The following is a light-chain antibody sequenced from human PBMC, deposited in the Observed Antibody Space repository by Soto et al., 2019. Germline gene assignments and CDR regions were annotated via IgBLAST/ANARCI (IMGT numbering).Light chain of an antibody. CDR3: SSYTSSSTVV. J-gene: IGLJ2*01. CDR2: DVG. V-gene: IGLV2-14*01. Sequence: QSVLTQPASVSGSPGQSITISCTGTSSDVGGYNFVSWYQQHPGKAPKLMIYDVGNRPSGVSNRFSGSKSGDTASLTISGLQAEDEADYYCSSYTSSSTVVFGGGTQVTVL. CDR1: SSDVGGYNF.